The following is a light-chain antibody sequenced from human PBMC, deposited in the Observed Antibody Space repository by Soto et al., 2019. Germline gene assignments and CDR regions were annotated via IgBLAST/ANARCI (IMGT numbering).Light chain of an antibody. CDR2: GTS. J-gene: IGKJ1*01. CDR1: QSVSSKY. V-gene: IGKV3-20*01. Sequence: DIVLTQSPGHLSLSPGERATLSCRASQSVSSKYLAWYQQKPGQAPRVLIYGTSIRASGVPERFSGSGSGTTFTLTISSLQSDDFATYYCLQYNGYYRTFGQGTKVDIK. CDR3: LQYNGYYRT.